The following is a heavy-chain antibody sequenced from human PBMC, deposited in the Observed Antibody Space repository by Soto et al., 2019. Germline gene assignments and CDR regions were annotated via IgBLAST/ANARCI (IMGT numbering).Heavy chain of an antibody. CDR2: LKPDNGGT. V-gene: IGHV1-2*02. CDR3: ARDLCPLGSGSPCPTFGLDL. D-gene: IGHD3-10*01. Sequence: ASVKVSCKASGYTFTGHYMHWIRQVSGRRLEFLGWLKPDNGGTYYAPKFQGRVTFTRDTSTTTAYMEMSGLHSDDTAVYFCARDLCPLGSGSPCPTFGLDLWGQGTTVTVSS. J-gene: IGHJ6*02. CDR1: GYTFTGHY.